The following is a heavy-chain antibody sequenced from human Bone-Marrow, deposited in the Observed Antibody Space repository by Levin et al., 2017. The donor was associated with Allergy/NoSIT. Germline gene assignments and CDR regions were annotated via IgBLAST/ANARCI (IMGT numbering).Heavy chain of an antibody. J-gene: IGHJ2*01. CDR3: AKSIPHWYFDL. CDR2: ISPTGGTT. D-gene: IGHD3-3*02. Sequence: ASVKVSCAASGVTFSTYDMSWVRQAPGKGLEWVSSISPTGGTTYADSVKGRFTISRDNSKNTLYLQMNSLRAEDTAVYYCAKSIPHWYFDLWGRGNLVTVSS. CDR1: GVTFSTYD. V-gene: IGHV3-23*01.